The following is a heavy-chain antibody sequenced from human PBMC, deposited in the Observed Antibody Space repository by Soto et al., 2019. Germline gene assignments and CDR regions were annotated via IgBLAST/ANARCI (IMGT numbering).Heavy chain of an antibody. J-gene: IGHJ4*02. CDR1: GGSISSSSYY. D-gene: IGHD3-10*01. CDR3: ARSLITMVPDVD. CDR2: IYYSGST. V-gene: IGHV4-39*01. Sequence: SETLSLTCTVSGGSISSSSYYWGWIRQPPGKGLEWIGSIYYSGSTYYNPSLKSRVTISVDTSKNQFSLKLSSVTAADTAVYYCARSLITMVPDVDWGQGTLVTGSS.